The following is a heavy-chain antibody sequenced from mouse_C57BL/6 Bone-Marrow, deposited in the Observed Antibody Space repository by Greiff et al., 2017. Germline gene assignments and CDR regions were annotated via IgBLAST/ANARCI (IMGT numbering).Heavy chain of an antibody. V-gene: IGHV5-4*01. CDR3: ARDGYPMDY. CDR1: GFTFSSYA. D-gene: IGHD1-2*01. J-gene: IGHJ4*01. CDR2: ISDGGSYT. Sequence: SGGGLVKPGGSLKLSCAASGFTFSSYAMSWVRQTPEKRLEWVATISDGGSYTYYPDNVKGRFTISRDNAKNNLYLQMSHLKSEDTAMYYCARDGYPMDYWGQGTSVTVSS.